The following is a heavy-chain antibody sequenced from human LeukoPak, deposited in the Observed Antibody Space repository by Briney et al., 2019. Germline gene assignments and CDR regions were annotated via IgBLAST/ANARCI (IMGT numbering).Heavy chain of an antibody. V-gene: IGHV3-48*04. CDR2: ISSSSSTI. J-gene: IGHJ4*02. CDR3: AREEYSSGWPLDY. D-gene: IGHD6-19*01. Sequence: GGSLRLSCAASGFTFSSYSMNWVRQAPGKGLEWVSYISSSSSTIYYADSVKGRFTISRDNAKNSLYLQMNSLRAEDTAVYYCAREEYSSGWPLDYWGQGTLVTVSS. CDR1: GFTFSSYS.